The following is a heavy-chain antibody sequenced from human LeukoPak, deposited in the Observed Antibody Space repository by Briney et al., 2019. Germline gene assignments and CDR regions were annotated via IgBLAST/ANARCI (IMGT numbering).Heavy chain of an antibody. CDR1: GYIFSGHG. D-gene: IGHD3-16*01. V-gene: IGHV1-18*01. CDR2: ISTYDGDT. Sequence: ASVKVSCKTSGYIFSGHGFTWVRQAPGQGLEWMGWISTYDGDTKYAQKFQGRVTMTTDTSTNTVYMELRSLRSDDTAVNYCARVGEWHLLLYYDYWGQGTLVTVSS. CDR3: ARVGEWHLLLYYDY. J-gene: IGHJ4*02.